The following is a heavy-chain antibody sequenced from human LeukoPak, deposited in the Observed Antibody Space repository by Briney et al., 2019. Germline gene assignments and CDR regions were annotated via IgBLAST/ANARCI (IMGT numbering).Heavy chain of an antibody. J-gene: IGHJ6*03. CDR3: ARGRSGYEQSYYYYYMDV. Sequence: ASVKVSCKASGYTFTSYDINWVRQATGQGLEWMGWMNPNSGNTGYAQKFQGRVTITRNTSISTAYMELSSLRSEDTAVYYCARGRSGYEQSYYYYYMDVWGKGTTVTDSS. D-gene: IGHD5-12*01. CDR1: GYTFTSYD. CDR2: MNPNSGNT. V-gene: IGHV1-8*03.